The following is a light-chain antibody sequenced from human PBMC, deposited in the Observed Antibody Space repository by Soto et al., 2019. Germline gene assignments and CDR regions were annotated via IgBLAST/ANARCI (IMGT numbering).Light chain of an antibody. CDR2: GAY. CDR1: QSVSSSY. J-gene: IGKJ2*01. Sequence: EIVLTQSPGTLSLSPGERATLSCRASQSVSSSYLAWYQQKPGQAPRLLIYGAYGRATGIPDRFSGSGSGTDFTLTISRLEPEDFAVYYCQQYGTSPPRTFGQGTKLVIK. V-gene: IGKV3-20*01. CDR3: QQYGTSPPRT.